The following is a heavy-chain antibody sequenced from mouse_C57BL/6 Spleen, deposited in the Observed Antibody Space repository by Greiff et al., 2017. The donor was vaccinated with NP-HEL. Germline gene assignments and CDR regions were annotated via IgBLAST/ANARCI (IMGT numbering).Heavy chain of an antibody. D-gene: IGHD1-1*01. CDR3: AREAPSGSNFYYYAMDY. Sequence: EVQLQQSGPELVKPGASVKISCKASGYSFTDYNMNWVKQSNGKSLEWIGVINPNYGTTSYNQKFKGKATLTVDQSSSTAYMQLNSLTSEDSAVYYWAREAPSGSNFYYYAMDYWGQGTSVTVSS. CDR1: GYSFTDYN. CDR2: INPNYGTT. V-gene: IGHV1-39*01. J-gene: IGHJ4*01.